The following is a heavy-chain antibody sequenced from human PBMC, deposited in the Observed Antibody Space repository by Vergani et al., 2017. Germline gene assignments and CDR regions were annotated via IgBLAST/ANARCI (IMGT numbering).Heavy chain of an antibody. CDR2: VYTSGMT. J-gene: IGHJ6*02. Sequence: QVQLQESGPRLVRPSQTLSLTCTVSGGSINTGAYYWSWIRQPAGKGLEWIGRVYTSGMTNYNPSLKSRVTILVDRSKSQLSLKLTSVTAGDTAMYFCARELSYYYGSGSDDYNPYYYESMDVWGPGTTVTVSS. CDR1: GGSINTGAYY. V-gene: IGHV4-61*02. CDR3: ARELSYYYGSGSDDYNPYYYESMDV. D-gene: IGHD3-10*01.